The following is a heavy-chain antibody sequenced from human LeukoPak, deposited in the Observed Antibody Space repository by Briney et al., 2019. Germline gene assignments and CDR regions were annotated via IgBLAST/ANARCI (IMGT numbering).Heavy chain of an antibody. CDR2: ISISGENT. D-gene: IGHD6-6*01. CDR3: ARLISTSSSRFSDY. CDR1: GFIFSSYA. V-gene: IGHV3-23*01. Sequence: GGSLRLSCAASGFIFSSYAISWVRQAPGKGLEWVSAISISGENTYYADSVKGRFTISRDTSRNTLYLQMHSLRAEDTAVYYCARLISTSSSRFSDYWGQGTLVTVSS. J-gene: IGHJ4*02.